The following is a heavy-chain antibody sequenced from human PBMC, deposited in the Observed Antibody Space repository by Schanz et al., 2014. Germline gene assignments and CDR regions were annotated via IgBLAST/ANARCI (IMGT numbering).Heavy chain of an antibody. V-gene: IGHV3-23*01. CDR1: GFTFRGYA. D-gene: IGHD1-26*01. Sequence: EVQLLESGGGLVQPGGSLRLSCAASGFTFRGYAMSWVRQAPGRGLEWVSIISGSGGNTYYADAVRGRFTISRDNSKTTVYLQMNSLRAEDTAVYYCARSRSGFYFDYWGQGTLVTVSS. J-gene: IGHJ4*02. CDR3: ARSRSGFYFDY. CDR2: ISGSGGNT.